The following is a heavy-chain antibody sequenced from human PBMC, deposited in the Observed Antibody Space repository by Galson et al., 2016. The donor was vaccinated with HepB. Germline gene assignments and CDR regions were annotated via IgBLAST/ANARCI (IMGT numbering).Heavy chain of an antibody. CDR3: ARLRGYNRAWWRIDH. CDR2: IHSSGST. J-gene: IGHJ5*02. CDR1: GGSINSDY. V-gene: IGHV4-4*09. D-gene: IGHD6-19*01. Sequence: ETLSLTCTVSGGSINSDYWSWIRQPPGKGLEWIGCIHSSGSTKYDPSLTGRVTISIDTSKSEFSLRLRSVTAADTAVYYCARLRGYNRAWWRIDHWGRGTLASVSS.